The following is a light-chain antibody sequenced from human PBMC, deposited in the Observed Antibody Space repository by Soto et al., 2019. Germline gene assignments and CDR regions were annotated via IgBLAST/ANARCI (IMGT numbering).Light chain of an antibody. V-gene: IGLV2-14*01. Sequence: QSVLTQPASVSGSPGQSITISCTGTSSDVGAYNYVSWHQHHPGKAPKLMIYGVTNRPSGVSNRFSGSKSGNTASLTISGLQAEDEADYYCSSYTRSSTGVFGGGTKLTVL. CDR3: SSYTRSSTGV. CDR2: GVT. CDR1: SSDVGAYNY. J-gene: IGLJ3*02.